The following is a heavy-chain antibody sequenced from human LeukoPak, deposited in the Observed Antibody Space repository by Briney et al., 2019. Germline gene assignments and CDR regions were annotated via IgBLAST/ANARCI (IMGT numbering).Heavy chain of an antibody. V-gene: IGHV3-23*01. D-gene: IGHD3-22*01. J-gene: IGHJ4*02. CDR2: ITGSGGST. Sequence: GGSLRLSCAASGFTFSSYAMTWVRQAPGKGLEWVSDITGSGGSTYYADSVKGRLTISRDNSKNTLYLQMNGLRAEDTAVYYCARARNHYYDSSGAFYDYWGQGTLVTVSS. CDR3: ARARNHYYDSSGAFYDY. CDR1: GFTFSSYA.